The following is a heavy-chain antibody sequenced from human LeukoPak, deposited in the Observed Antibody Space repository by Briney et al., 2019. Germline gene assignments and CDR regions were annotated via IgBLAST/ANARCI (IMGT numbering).Heavy chain of an antibody. D-gene: IGHD1-20*01. J-gene: IGHJ5*02. V-gene: IGHV3-66*01. Sequence: GGSLGLSCAASGFTVGSNYMSWFRQAPGKGLEWVSVIYSGGRTYYADSVEGRFTISRDNSKNTVYLQMNSLRAEVTAVYYCARGEYNWNDLHLWGQGTLVTVSS. CDR3: ARGEYNWNDLHL. CDR2: IYSGGRT. CDR1: GFTVGSNY.